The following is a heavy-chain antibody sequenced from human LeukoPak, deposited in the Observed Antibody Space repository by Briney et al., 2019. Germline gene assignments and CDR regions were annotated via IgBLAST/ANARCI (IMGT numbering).Heavy chain of an antibody. Sequence: GGSLRLVCAAAGFTFSSDGMNWARQAPGKGLGWVSYISSSGSTIYYADSMKGRFTISRDNSKNPLYLQMNSLRAEDTAVYYCAREREMATLFDSFDYWGQGTLVTVSS. J-gene: IGHJ4*02. D-gene: IGHD5-24*01. CDR1: GFTFSSDG. CDR3: AREREMATLFDSFDY. CDR2: ISSSGSTI. V-gene: IGHV3-48*01.